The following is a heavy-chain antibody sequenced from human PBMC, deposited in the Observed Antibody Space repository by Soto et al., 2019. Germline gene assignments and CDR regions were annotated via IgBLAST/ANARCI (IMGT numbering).Heavy chain of an antibody. CDR1: GYTFTSYG. D-gene: IGHD2-8*01. J-gene: IGHJ6*02. V-gene: IGHV1-18*01. CDR3: ASGGKYCTNGVCSLYGMDV. CDR2: ISAYNGNT. Sequence: QVQLVQSGAEVKKPGASVKVSCKASGYTFTSYGISWVRQAPGQGLEWMGWISAYNGNTNYAQKFQGRVTMTTDTSTSTAYMELRSLRSDDTAVYYCASGGKYCTNGVCSLYGMDVWGQGTTVTVSS.